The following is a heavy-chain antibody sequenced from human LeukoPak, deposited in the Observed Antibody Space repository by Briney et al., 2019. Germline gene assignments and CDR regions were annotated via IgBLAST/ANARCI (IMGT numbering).Heavy chain of an antibody. CDR2: INTKTGNP. CDR1: GYTFTDYA. CDR3: ARGPITTRSHFDY. Sequence: ASVKVSCKASGYTFTDYAIIWVRQAPGQGLEWMGWINTKTGNPTYAQGFTGRFVFSLDTSVSTAYLQISSLKAEDTAVYYCARGPITTRSHFDYWGQGTLVTVSS. V-gene: IGHV7-4-1*02. J-gene: IGHJ4*02. D-gene: IGHD3-22*01.